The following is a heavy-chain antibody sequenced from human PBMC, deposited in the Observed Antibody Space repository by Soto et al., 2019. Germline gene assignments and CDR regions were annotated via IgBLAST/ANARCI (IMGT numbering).Heavy chain of an antibody. J-gene: IGHJ4*02. CDR2: INPNSGGT. Sequence: ASVKVSCKASGYTFTGYYMHWVRQAPGQGLEWMGWINPNSGGTNYAQKFQGWVTMTRDTSISTAYMELSRLRSDDTAVYYCARAAAGTALTFDYWGQGTLVTVSS. V-gene: IGHV1-2*04. CDR1: GYTFTGYY. D-gene: IGHD6-13*01. CDR3: ARAAAGTALTFDY.